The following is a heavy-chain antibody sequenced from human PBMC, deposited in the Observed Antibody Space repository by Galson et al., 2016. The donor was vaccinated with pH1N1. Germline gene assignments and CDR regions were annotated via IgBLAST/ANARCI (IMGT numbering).Heavy chain of an antibody. CDR1: GGSISSSY. CDR2: ISYSGST. J-gene: IGHJ5*02. Sequence: CTVSGGSISSSYWSWIRQPPGKGLEWIAYISYSGSTNYNPSLTSRVTISVDTSKNQFSLKLSSVTAADTAVYYCARGDYYYASGTDEDFGFDPWGQGTLVTVSS. D-gene: IGHD3-10*01. V-gene: IGHV4-59*01. CDR3: ARGDYYYASGTDEDFGFDP.